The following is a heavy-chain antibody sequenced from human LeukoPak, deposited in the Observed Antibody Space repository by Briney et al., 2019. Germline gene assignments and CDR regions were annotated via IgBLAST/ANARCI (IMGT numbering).Heavy chain of an antibody. V-gene: IGHV4-39*01. Sequence: NPSETLSLTCAASGVSVSSSGYYWGWIRQPPGKGLEWIGSIYYSRSTYYNPSLKSRVSISVDTSKNQFSLNLTSVTAADTAVYFCARSGIAATGAFDCWGQGTLVTVSS. CDR2: IYYSRST. CDR3: ARSGIAATGAFDC. CDR1: GVSVSSSGYY. D-gene: IGHD6-13*01. J-gene: IGHJ4*02.